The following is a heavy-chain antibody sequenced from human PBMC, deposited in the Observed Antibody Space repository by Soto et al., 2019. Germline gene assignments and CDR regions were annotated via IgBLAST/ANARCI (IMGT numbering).Heavy chain of an antibody. CDR1: GASISSSYW. CDR3: ARREDSSGWHPGSYFDY. D-gene: IGHD6-19*01. Sequence: QVLLQESGPGLVKPSGTLSLSCAVSGASISSSYWWTWVRQPPGKGLEWIGEIYHSGSINYNPSLKSGVTMSVDKSRNQFSLTLSSVTAADTAVYFCARREDSSGWHPGSYFDYWGQGTLVTVSS. J-gene: IGHJ4*02. V-gene: IGHV4-4*02. CDR2: IYHSGSI.